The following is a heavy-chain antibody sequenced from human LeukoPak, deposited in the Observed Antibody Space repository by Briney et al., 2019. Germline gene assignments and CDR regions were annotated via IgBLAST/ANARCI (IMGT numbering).Heavy chain of an antibody. CDR1: GFTFCNYA. CDR3: AKMAGYNSRFDY. Sequence: QPGGSLRLSCTASGFTFCNYAMSWVRQAPGKGLEWVSTIFGYGGSTYYADSVEGRFTISRDNSKNTLYLQLNSLTVEDTATYYCAKMAGYNSRFDYWGQGTLVTVAS. D-gene: IGHD6-13*01. CDR2: IFGYGGST. V-gene: IGHV3-23*01. J-gene: IGHJ4*02.